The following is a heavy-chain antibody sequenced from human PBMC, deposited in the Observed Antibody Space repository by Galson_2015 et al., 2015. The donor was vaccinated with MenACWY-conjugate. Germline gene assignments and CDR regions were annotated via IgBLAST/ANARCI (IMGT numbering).Heavy chain of an antibody. D-gene: IGHD2-2*01. CDR3: ARDPGSDAPIDH. CDR1: GFTFSDYS. V-gene: IGHV3-11*06. J-gene: IGHJ4*02. Sequence: LRLSCAASGFTFSDYSMSWIRQAPGKGLEWVSYISSSSSYTNYADSVKGRFTISRDNAKNSLYLQMNSLRAEDTAVYYCARDPGSDAPIDHWGQGTLVTVSS. CDR2: ISSSSSYT.